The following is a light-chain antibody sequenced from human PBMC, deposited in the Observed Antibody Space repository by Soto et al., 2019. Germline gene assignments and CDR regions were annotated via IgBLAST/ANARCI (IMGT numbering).Light chain of an antibody. Sequence: EVVLTQSPATLSLSPGERATLSCSADHGVSGSLVWYRQKLGRAPRLLIHDTSNRATGISARFSGSGSGTDFTLTISSLEPEDFALYYCQQRGSWPSTSGQGTQLEMK. V-gene: IGKV3-11*01. CDR3: QQRGSWPST. CDR2: DTS. J-gene: IGKJ2*01. CDR1: HGVSGS.